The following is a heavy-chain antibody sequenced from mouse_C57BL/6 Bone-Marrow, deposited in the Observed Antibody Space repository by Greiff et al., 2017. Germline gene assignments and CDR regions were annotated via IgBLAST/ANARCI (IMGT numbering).Heavy chain of an antibody. CDR1: GYTFTSYG. V-gene: IGHV1-81*01. CDR3: AAIYYYGSSYYYAMDC. D-gene: IGHD1-1*01. Sequence: VQLQQSGAELARPGASVKLSCKASGYTFTSYGISWVKQRTGQGLEWIGEIYPRSGNTYYNEKFKGKATLTADKSSSTAYMELRSLTSEDSAVYFCAAIYYYGSSYYYAMDCWGQGTSVTVSS. J-gene: IGHJ4*01. CDR2: IYPRSGNT.